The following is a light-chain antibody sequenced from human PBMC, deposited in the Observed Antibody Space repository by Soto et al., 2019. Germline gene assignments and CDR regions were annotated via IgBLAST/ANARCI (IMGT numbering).Light chain of an antibody. CDR2: AAS. Sequence: AIQMTQSPSSLSASVGDTVTITCRASQGIRNDLGWYQQKPGKAPKLLIYAASSLQSGVPSRFSGSGSGTDFTLTISSLQPEDCASYYCLQDYDYPYSFGQGTKLEIK. CDR1: QGIRND. CDR3: LQDYDYPYS. J-gene: IGKJ2*03. V-gene: IGKV1-6*01.